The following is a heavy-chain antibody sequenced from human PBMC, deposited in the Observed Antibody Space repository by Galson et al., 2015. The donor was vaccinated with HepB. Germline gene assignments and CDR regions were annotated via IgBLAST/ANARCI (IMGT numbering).Heavy chain of an antibody. CDR3: ARGTVTTPGANF. D-gene: IGHD4-17*01. J-gene: IGHJ4*02. Sequence: SVKVSCKASGYTFTDYYMHWVRQAPGQGLEWMGRINPNSGGTNYAQKFQGRVIMIRDTSINTAYMELSRLTSDDTAVYFCARGTVTTPGANFWGQGTLVTVSS. V-gene: IGHV1-2*06. CDR1: GYTFTDYY. CDR2: INPNSGGT.